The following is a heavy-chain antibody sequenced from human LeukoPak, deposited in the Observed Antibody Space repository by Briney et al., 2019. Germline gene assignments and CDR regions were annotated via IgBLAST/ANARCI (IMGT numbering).Heavy chain of an antibody. CDR1: GFTFSRNA. D-gene: IGHD2-2*02. J-gene: IGHJ6*02. V-gene: IGHV3-23*01. CDR2: LSGSGGDT. CDR3: AKAVSCSSTSCYRSYGMDV. Sequence: GGSLRLSCAASGFTFSRNAMSWVRQAPGKGLEWVSSLSGSGGDTYYADSVKGRFTISRDNSKNTVYLQMNSLRAEDTAVYYCAKAVSCSSTSCYRSYGMDVWGQGTTVTVSS.